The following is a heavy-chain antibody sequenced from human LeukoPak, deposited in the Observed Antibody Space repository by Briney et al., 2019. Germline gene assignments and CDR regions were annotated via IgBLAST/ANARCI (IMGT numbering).Heavy chain of an antibody. D-gene: IGHD2-2*01. CDR3: AKDSRQYCSSTSCSHYFDY. J-gene: IGHJ4*02. Sequence: PGGSLRLSCAASGFTFSGYAMSWVRQAPGKGLEWVSAISGGGGVTYYADSVKGRFTTSRDNSKNTLYLQMNSLRAEDTAVYYCAKDSRQYCSSTSCSHYFDYWGQGTLVTVSS. V-gene: IGHV3-23*01. CDR1: GFTFSGYA. CDR2: ISGGGGVT.